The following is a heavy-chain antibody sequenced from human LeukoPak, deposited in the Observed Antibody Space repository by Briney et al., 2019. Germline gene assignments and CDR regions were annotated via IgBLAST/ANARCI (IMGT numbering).Heavy chain of an antibody. CDR1: GFTFDDYG. Sequence: GGSLRLSCAASGFTFDDYGMSWVRQAPGKGLEWVSGINWNGGSTGYADSVKGRFTISRDNAKNSLYLQMDSLRAEDTAVYYCAELGITMIGGVWGKGTTVTISS. V-gene: IGHV3-20*04. CDR3: AELGITMIGGV. CDR2: INWNGGST. D-gene: IGHD3-10*02. J-gene: IGHJ6*04.